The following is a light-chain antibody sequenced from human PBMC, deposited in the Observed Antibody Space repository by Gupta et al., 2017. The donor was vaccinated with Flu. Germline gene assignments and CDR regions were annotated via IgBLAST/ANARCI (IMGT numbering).Light chain of an antibody. CDR3: CSYAGSYIWV. Sequence: TSSDVGDYNYVSWYQQHPGKAPKLMIYDVSKRPSGVPDRFSGSKSGNTASLSISGLQAEDEADYYCCSYAGSYIWVFGGGTKLTVL. J-gene: IGLJ3*02. CDR2: DVS. CDR1: SSDVGDYNY. V-gene: IGLV2-11*01.